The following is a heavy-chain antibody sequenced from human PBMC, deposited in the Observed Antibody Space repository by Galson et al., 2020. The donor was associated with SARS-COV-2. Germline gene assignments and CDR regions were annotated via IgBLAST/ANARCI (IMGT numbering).Heavy chain of an antibody. CDR1: GYTFTSYD. CDR2: MNPNSGNT. J-gene: IGHJ5*02. Sequence: ASEKVSCKASGYTFTSYDINWVRQATGQGLEWMGWMNPNSGNTGYAQKFQGRVTMTRNTSISTAYMELSSLRSEDTAVYYCARGNYIHAGKTPVRWFDPWGQVTLVTVSS. CDR3: ARGNYIHAGKTPVRWFDP. D-gene: IGHD3-10*01. V-gene: IGHV1-8*01.